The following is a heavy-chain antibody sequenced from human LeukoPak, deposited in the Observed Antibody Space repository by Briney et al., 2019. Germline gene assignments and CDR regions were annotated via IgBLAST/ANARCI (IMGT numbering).Heavy chain of an antibody. CDR1: GYTFTNYD. CDR2: MNPSSGNT. J-gene: IGHJ3*02. CDR3: TRAWSGGSDAFDI. V-gene: IGHV1-8*01. Sequence: ASVKVSCKASGYTFTNYDINWVRRATGQGLEWMGWMNPSSGNTGYAQKFQGRVIMTWSTSISTAYMELSSLRSEDTAMYYCTRAWSGGSDAFDIWGQGTMVTVSS. D-gene: IGHD3-3*01.